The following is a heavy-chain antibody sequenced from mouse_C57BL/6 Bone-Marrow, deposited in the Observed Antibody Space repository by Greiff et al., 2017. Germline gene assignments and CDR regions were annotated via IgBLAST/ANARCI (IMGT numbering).Heavy chain of an antibody. CDR2: IDPENGDT. V-gene: IGHV14-4*01. J-gene: IGHJ4*01. CDR1: GFNIKDDY. Sequence: EVQLQQSGAELVRPGASVKLSCTASGFNIKDDYMHWVKQRPEQGLEWIGWIDPENGDTEYASKFQGKATITADTSSNTAYLQLSSLTSEDTAVDSCTLYYGNSYAMDYWGQGTSVTVSS. D-gene: IGHD2-1*01. CDR3: TLYYGNSYAMDY.